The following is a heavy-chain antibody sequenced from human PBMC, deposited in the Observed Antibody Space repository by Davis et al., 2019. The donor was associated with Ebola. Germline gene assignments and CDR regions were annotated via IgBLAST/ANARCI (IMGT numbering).Heavy chain of an antibody. D-gene: IGHD6-19*01. Sequence: SETLSLTCAVYGGSFSGYYWSWIRHPPGKGLEWIGEINHSGSTNHNPSLKSRVTISVDTSKNQFSLKLSSVTAADTAVYYCARGRESLRIAVAGTKAMGAGGFDPWGQGTLVTVSS. CDR2: INHSGST. CDR1: GGSFSGYY. CDR3: ARGRESLRIAVAGTKAMGAGGFDP. V-gene: IGHV4-34*01. J-gene: IGHJ5*02.